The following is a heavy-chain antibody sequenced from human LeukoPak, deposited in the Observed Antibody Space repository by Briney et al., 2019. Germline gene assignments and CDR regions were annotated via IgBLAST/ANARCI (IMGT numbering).Heavy chain of an antibody. CDR1: GGSTSSNYF. J-gene: IGHJ4*02. V-gene: IGHV4-39*07. CDR2: TYYTGNT. Sequence: PSETLSLTCTVSGGSTSSNYFWGWIRQPPGKDPEWIGSTYYTGNTYYNPSLKSRVTISVDTSKNQFSLKLSSVTAADTAVYYCARESEIQLTYYFDYWGQGTLVTVSS. CDR3: ARESEIQLTYYFDY. D-gene: IGHD5-18*01.